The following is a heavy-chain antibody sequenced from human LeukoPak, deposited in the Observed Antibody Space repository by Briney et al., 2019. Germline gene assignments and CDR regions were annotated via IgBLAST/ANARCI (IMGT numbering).Heavy chain of an antibody. J-gene: IGHJ4*02. CDR1: GFTFSSCG. CDR2: ISYDGSNK. V-gene: IGHV3-30*18. Sequence: GGSLRLSCAASGFTFSSCGMPWVRQAPGKGLEWVAVISYDGSNKYYADSVKGRFTISRDNSKNTLYLQMNSLRAEDTAVYYCAKEAGGAMVRGVIVPEYYFDYWGQGTLVTVSS. CDR3: AKEAGGAMVRGVIVPEYYFDY. D-gene: IGHD3-10*01.